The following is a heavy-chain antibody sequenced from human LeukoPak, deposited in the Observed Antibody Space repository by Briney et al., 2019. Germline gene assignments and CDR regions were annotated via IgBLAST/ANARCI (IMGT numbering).Heavy chain of an antibody. V-gene: IGHV4-34*01. CDR3: ARDRNDFWSGYHFDY. D-gene: IGHD3-3*01. J-gene: IGHJ4*02. CDR2: INHSGGT. Sequence: SETLSLTCAVYGGSFSGYYWSWIRQPPGKGLEWIGEINHSGGTNYNPSLKSRVTISVDTSKNQFSLKLSSVTAADTAVYYCARDRNDFWSGYHFDYWGQGTLVTVSS. CDR1: GGSFSGYY.